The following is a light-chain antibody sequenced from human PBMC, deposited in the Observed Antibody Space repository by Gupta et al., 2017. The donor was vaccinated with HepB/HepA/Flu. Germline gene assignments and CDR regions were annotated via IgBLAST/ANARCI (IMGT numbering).Light chain of an antibody. CDR1: TSDVGSYNR. Sequence: QSALTQPPSVSGSPGQSVTISCPGTTSDVGSYNRVSWYQQSPGTAPKLLISEVTKRPSGVPDRFSGSKSGSTASLTISGLQAEDEANYYCSSYTSRSTVIFGGGTKLTVL. J-gene: IGLJ2*01. V-gene: IGLV2-18*02. CDR3: SSYTSRSTVI. CDR2: EVT.